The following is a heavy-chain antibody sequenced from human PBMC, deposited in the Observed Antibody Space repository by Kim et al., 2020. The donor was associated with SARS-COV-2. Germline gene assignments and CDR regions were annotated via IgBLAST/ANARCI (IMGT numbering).Heavy chain of an antibody. J-gene: IGHJ4*02. CDR3: TKLLSDWGEYAFGYGKGSLDH. CDR1: GFTVSDNY. V-gene: IGHV3-53*05. Sequence: GGSLRLSCAVSGFTVSDNYMSWVRQAPGSGPELVSLVYTDGTIFHADSVKGRGTISRDTSKNILYLQINNPRIEDTAVYYCTKLLSDWGEYAFGYGKGSLDHWGQGMLVTVSS. CDR2: VYTDGTI. D-gene: IGHD5-18*01.